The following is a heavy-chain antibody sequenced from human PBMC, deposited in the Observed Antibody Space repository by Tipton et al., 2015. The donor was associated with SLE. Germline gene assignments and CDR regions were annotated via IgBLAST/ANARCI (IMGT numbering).Heavy chain of an antibody. CDR3: ARALSSGWYAYFDY. D-gene: IGHD6-19*01. J-gene: IGHJ4*02. CDR2: MNPNSGNT. Sequence: QSGAEVKKPGASVKVSCKASGYTFTSYDINWVRQATGQGLEWMGWMNPNSGNTGYAQEFQGRVTITRNTSISTAYMELSSLRSEDTAVYYCARALSSGWYAYFDYWGQGTLVAVSS. CDR1: GYTFTSYD. V-gene: IGHV1-8*03.